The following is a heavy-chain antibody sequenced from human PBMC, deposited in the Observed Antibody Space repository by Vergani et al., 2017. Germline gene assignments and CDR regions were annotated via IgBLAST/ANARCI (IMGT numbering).Heavy chain of an antibody. D-gene: IGHD2-21*01. J-gene: IGHJ4*02. CDR3: ARGPPDCRGDCYSD. Sequence: EVQLVETGGGLIQPGGSLRLSCAISGFSVSGSHMTWVRQAPGMGLDWVSVLYSGGGAYYADSVKGRFTISRDDSKNTLYLQMNSLRAGDTAVYYCARGPPDCRGDCYSDLGQGTLVTVSS. V-gene: IGHV3-53*02. CDR1: GFSVSGSH. CDR2: LYSGGGA.